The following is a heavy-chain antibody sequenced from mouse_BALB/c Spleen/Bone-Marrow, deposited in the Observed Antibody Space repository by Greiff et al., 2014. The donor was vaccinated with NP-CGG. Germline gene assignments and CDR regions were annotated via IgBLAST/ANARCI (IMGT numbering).Heavy chain of an antibody. D-gene: IGHD4-1*01. V-gene: IGHV1-9*01. CDR3: ARKEGFWGTFAY. CDR1: GYTFSSYW. J-gene: IGHJ3*01. Sequence: QVQLQQSGAELMKPGASVKISCKATGYTFSSYWIEWVKQRPGHGLEWIGEILPGSGSTKYNEKFKGKATFTADTSSNTAYMQLSSLTSEDSAVYYSARKEGFWGTFAYWGQGTLVTVSA. CDR2: ILPGSGST.